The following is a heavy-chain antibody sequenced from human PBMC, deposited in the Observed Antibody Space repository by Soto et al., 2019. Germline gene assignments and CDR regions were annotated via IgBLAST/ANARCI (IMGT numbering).Heavy chain of an antibody. CDR1: GGTFSSYA. J-gene: IGHJ3*02. CDR3: ARDGTGGQIVGATTHAFDI. V-gene: IGHV1-69*12. D-gene: IGHD1-26*01. Sequence: QVQLVQSGAAVKKPGSSVKVSCKASGGTFSSYAISWVRQAPGQGLEWMGGIIPIFGTANYAQKFQGRVTITADESTSTAYMELSSLRSEDTAVYYCARDGTGGQIVGATTHAFDIWGQGTMVTVSS. CDR2: IIPIFGTA.